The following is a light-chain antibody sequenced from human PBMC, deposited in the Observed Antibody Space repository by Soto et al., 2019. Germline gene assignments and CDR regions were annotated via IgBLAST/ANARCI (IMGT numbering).Light chain of an antibody. J-gene: IGKJ1*01. Sequence: EIVLTQSPATLSLSPGESATLSCGASQTLSSSSLAWYQQKPGLAPRLLIYDASNRATGIPDRFSGSGSGPEFTLTISRLEPEDFAMYYCQQYGTSPWAFGQGTKVDIK. V-gene: IGKV3D-20*01. CDR3: QQYGTSPWA. CDR2: DAS. CDR1: QTLSSSS.